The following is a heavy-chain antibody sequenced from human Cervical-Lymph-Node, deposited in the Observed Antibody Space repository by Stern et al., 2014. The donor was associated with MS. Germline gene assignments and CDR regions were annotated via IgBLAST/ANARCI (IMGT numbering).Heavy chain of an antibody. J-gene: IGHJ6*02. CDR3: MGVGGGMDV. Sequence: VQLVESGGGVVQPGRSLRLSCAASGFTLSSLGMHWVRQAPGKGLEWVAGISFAGSNKTYGDAVKGRFTISSDNSNNTMYLQMNSLRPEDAAVYYCMGVGGGMDVWGQGTTVIVS. CDR1: GFTLSSLG. V-gene: IGHV3-30*03. CDR2: ISFAGSNK.